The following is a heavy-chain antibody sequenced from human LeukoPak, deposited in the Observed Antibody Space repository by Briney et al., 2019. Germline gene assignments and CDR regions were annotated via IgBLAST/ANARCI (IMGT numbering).Heavy chain of an antibody. Sequence: SSETLSLTCTVSGGSISNFYWSWIRQPAGKGLEWIGRIYSSGNTNYNPSLKSRVTMSVDTSKNQFSLKLSSVTAADTAVYYCARDTVIGSGSHSFDSWGQGTLVTVSS. CDR1: GGSISNFY. D-gene: IGHD1-26*01. CDR2: IYSSGNT. J-gene: IGHJ4*02. CDR3: ARDTVIGSGSHSFDS. V-gene: IGHV4-4*07.